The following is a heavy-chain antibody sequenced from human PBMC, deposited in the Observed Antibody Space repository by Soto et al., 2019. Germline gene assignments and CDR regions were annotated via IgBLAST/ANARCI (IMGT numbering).Heavy chain of an antibody. CDR3: VKGDLDTDVVNSPDAFDF. CDR2: ISYDGNNK. J-gene: IGHJ3*01. Sequence: GESLKISCEASGFIFSDFGMHWVRQAPGKGLEWVAVISYDGNNKYYAQSVKGRFTISRDNSKNTLFLNMDSLRPEDTAVYHCVKGDLDTDVVNSPDAFDFWGPGTMVTVSS. V-gene: IGHV3-30*18. CDR1: GFIFSDFG. D-gene: IGHD5-18*01.